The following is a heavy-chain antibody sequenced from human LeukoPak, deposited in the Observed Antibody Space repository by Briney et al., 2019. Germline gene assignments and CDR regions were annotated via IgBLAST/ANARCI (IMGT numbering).Heavy chain of an antibody. D-gene: IGHD3-22*01. CDR1: GGSISSYY. CDR3: ARDGSSGYRGSSDY. CDR2: IYYSGST. Sequence: SETLSLTCTVSGGSISSYYWSWIRQPPGKGLEWIGYIYYSGSTNYNPSLKSRVTISVDTSKNQFSLKLSSVTAADTAVYYCARDGSSGYRGSSDYWGQGTLVTVSS. V-gene: IGHV4-59*12. J-gene: IGHJ4*02.